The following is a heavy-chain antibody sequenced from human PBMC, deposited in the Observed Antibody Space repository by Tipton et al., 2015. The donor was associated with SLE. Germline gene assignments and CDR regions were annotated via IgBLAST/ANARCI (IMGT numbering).Heavy chain of an antibody. CDR2: INHSGST. CDR1: DDSFSGYC. J-gene: IGHJ6*03. V-gene: IGHV4-34*01. D-gene: IGHD5-18*01. CDR3: ARGVAGYFMYCYMDV. Sequence: TLSLTCTVSDDSFSGYCWTWIRQPPGKGLEWIGEINHSGSTNYNPSLKSRATVSLDRSNNEFSLRLNSVTAADTAVYYCARGVAGYFMYCYMDVWGKGTTVTISS.